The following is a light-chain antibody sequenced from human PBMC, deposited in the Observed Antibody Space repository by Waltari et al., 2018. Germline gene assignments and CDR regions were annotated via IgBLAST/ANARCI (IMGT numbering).Light chain of an antibody. Sequence: QSALTQPASVSGSPGQSITISCTGSSSDIGTYDWVSWYQQHPGEAPKLMIYDARQRPSGVSDRFSGSKSGNTASLTVSGLQAEDEADYYCSTYLRSSAPVVFGGGTKLTVL. J-gene: IGLJ2*01. V-gene: IGLV2-14*03. CDR2: DAR. CDR1: SSDIGTYDW. CDR3: STYLRSSAPVV.